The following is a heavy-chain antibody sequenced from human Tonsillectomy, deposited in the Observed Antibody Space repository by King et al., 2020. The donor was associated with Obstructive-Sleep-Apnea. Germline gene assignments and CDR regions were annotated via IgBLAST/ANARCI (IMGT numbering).Heavy chain of an antibody. D-gene: IGHD6-19*01. Sequence: VQLVESGGGVVQPGRSLRLSCATSGFTFHSYGIDWVRQAPGKGLEWVAGIWYDVSKNYYADSVKGRFTISKDFSKNTVYLQMNNLRADDSGVDFCARLGSGWSFDFWGQGTQVIVPS. V-gene: IGHV3-33*01. CDR1: GFTFHSYG. CDR2: IWYDVSKN. CDR3: ARLGSGWSFDF. J-gene: IGHJ4*02.